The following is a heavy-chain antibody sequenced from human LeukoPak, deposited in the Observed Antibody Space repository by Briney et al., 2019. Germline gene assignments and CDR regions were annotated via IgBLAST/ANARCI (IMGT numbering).Heavy chain of an antibody. Sequence: GRSLRLSCAASGFTLSSYGMHWVRQAPGKGLEWVAVIWYDGSNKYYADSVKGRFTISRDNSKNTLYLQMNSLRAEDTAVYYCARDVLWFGEYYYYYGMDVWGQGTTVTVSS. V-gene: IGHV3-33*01. D-gene: IGHD3-10*01. CDR1: GFTLSSYG. CDR2: IWYDGSNK. CDR3: ARDVLWFGEYYYYYGMDV. J-gene: IGHJ6*02.